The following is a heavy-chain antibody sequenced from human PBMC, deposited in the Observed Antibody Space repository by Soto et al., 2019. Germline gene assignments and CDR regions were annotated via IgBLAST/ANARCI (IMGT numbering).Heavy chain of an antibody. Sequence: PGGSLRLSCAASGFTISTYAMTWVRQAPGKGLECVSGVTGSGGQIHYADSVKGRFTISKDNSKNTLYLQMSSLREEDTALYYCAKDAVYKDGLWLMDSRGQGTLVTVSS. D-gene: IGHD2-21*01. V-gene: IGHV3-23*01. J-gene: IGHJ4*02. CDR2: VTGSGGQI. CDR1: GFTISTYA. CDR3: AKDAVYKDGLWLMDS.